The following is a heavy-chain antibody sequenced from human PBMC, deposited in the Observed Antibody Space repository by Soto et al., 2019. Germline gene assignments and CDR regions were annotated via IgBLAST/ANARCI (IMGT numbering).Heavy chain of an antibody. V-gene: IGHV3-7*03. CDR3: ARDNPPLGY. CDR2: INEDGSEK. J-gene: IGHJ4*02. CDR1: GFTFTNYW. Sequence: GGSLRLSCAASGFTFTNYWMNWVRQAPGKGLEWVANINEDGSEKYYVDSAKGRFTISRDNAKNSLYLQMRSLRSDDTAVYYCARDNPPLGYWGQGTLVTVSS.